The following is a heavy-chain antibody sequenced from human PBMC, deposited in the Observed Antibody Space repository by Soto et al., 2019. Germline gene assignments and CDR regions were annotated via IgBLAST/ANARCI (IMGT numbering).Heavy chain of an antibody. J-gene: IGHJ4*02. CDR1: GFTFSNNG. D-gene: IGHD2-8*01. V-gene: IGHV3-23*01. Sequence: GGSLRLSCATSGFTFSNNGMSWVRQAPGKGLDWVSGISGRGRNTYYADSVKGRFTISRDNSKNTVFLQMNSLRAEDTAVYYCAKNGLSDSPSAIDSWGQGTLVTVS. CDR3: AKNGLSDSPSAIDS. CDR2: ISGRGRNT.